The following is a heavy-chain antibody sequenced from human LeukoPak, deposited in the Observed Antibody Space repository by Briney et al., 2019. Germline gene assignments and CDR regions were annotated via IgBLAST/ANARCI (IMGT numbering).Heavy chain of an antibody. V-gene: IGHV3-21*01. Sequence: PSGSLRLSCAASGXTINSFSVNWVRQAPGKGLEWVWSISSSSSYKYYADSVKGRFTISRDNAKKSLYLQMNSLRAEDTAVYSGGRAVGGNVFDYWGQGTQVTVAS. CDR3: GRAVGGNVFDY. CDR1: GXTINSFS. J-gene: IGHJ4*02. D-gene: IGHD1-26*01. CDR2: ISSSSSYK.